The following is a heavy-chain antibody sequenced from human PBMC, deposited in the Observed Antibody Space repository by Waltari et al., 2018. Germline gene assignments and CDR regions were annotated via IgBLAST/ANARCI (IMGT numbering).Heavy chain of an antibody. V-gene: IGHV3-21*01. J-gene: IGHJ4*02. CDR2: ISSSSSYI. CDR3: ARDLVVVAATLDY. CDR1: GFTFSSYW. D-gene: IGHD2-15*01. Sequence: EVQLVESGGGLVQPGGSLRLSCAASGFTFSSYWMSWVRQAPGKGLEWVSSISSSSSYIYYADSVKGRFTISRDNAKNSLYLQMNSLRAEDTAVYYCARDLVVVAATLDYWGQGTLVTVSS.